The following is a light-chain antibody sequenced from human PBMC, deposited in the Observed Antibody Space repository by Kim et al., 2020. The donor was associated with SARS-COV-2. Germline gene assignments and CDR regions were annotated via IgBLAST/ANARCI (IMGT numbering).Light chain of an antibody. CDR1: QYVSSW. J-gene: IGKJ1*01. V-gene: IGKV1-5*03. CDR3: QQYYTYPWT. Sequence: DIKMTQTPSTLSASVGDRVTISCGASQYVSSWLAWYQQKPGRAPKLLLYKASDLQSGVPSRFSGSGYGTEFTLTIRRLQPDDVATYSCQQYYTYPWTFGQGTKVDIK. CDR2: KAS.